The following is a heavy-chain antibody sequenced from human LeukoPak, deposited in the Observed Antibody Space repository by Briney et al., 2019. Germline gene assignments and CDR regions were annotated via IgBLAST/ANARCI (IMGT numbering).Heavy chain of an antibody. CDR3: AREDYDFWSGYNWFDP. CDR1: GFTFSSYE. CDR2: ISSSGSTI. V-gene: IGHV3-48*03. Sequence: PGGSLRLSCAASGFTFSSYEMNWVRQAPGKGLEWVSYISSSGSTIYYADSVKGRFTISRDNAKNSLYLQMNSLRAEDTAVYCCAREDYDFWSGYNWFDPWGQGTLVTVSS. D-gene: IGHD3-3*01. J-gene: IGHJ5*02.